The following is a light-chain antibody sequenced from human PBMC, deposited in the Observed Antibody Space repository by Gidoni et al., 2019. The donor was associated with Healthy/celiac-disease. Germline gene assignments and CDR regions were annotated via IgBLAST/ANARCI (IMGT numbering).Light chain of an antibody. CDR2: DAS. Sequence: EIVLTQSPATLSLSPGERATLSCRAMQSVSSYLAWYQQKPGQANRLLIYDASNRSTGIPTRFSGSGSGTNFTLSISSLEPADFAVYYCQQRSNWPPSTFGQGTKLEIK. CDR1: QSVSSY. V-gene: IGKV3-11*01. J-gene: IGKJ2*02. CDR3: QQRSNWPPST.